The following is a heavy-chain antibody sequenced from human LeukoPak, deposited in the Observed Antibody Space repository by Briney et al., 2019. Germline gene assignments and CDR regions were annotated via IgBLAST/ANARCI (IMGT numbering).Heavy chain of an antibody. D-gene: IGHD4-17*01. CDR2: ISGSGGST. CDR3: ARDYGDYANWFDP. Sequence: PGGSLRLSCATSGFTFYTYAMTWVRQAPGKGLEWVSAISGSGGSTYYADSVKGRFTISRDNSKNTLYLQMNSLRAEDTAVYYCARDYGDYANWFDPWGQGTLVTVSS. J-gene: IGHJ5*02. CDR1: GFTFYTYA. V-gene: IGHV3-23*01.